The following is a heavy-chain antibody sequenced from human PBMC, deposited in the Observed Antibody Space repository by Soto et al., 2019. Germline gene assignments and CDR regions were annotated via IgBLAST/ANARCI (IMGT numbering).Heavy chain of an antibody. CDR3: ARDFGFDWSNTIDY. J-gene: IGHJ4*02. Sequence: WASVKVSCKASGYTFTSYAMHWVRQAPGQRLEWMGWINAGNGNTKYSQKFQGRVTITRDTSASTAYMELSSLRSEDTAVYYCARDFGFDWSNTIDYWGQGTLVTVSS. V-gene: IGHV1-3*01. D-gene: IGHD3-9*01. CDR2: INAGNGNT. CDR1: GYTFTSYA.